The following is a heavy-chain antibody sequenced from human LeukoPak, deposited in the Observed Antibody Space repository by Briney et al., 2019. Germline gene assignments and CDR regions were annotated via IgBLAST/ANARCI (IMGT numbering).Heavy chain of an antibody. CDR1: EFTFSNYS. V-gene: IGHV3-23*01. CDR2: ISGSGGST. J-gene: IGHJ4*02. Sequence: GGSLRLSCAVSEFTFSNYSISWVRQVPGKGLEWVSTISGSGGSTYYADPLKGRFSISRDNSKNTLFLQMKSLRAADTAVYYFAKERGYTSGLGTLDCWGQGTLVTVST. CDR3: AKERGYTSGLGTLDC. D-gene: IGHD6-19*01.